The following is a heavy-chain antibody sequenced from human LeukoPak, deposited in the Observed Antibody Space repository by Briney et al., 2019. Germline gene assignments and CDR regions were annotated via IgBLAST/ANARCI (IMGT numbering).Heavy chain of an antibody. CDR1: GGSFSGYY. J-gene: IGHJ4*02. D-gene: IGHD1-14*01. CDR3: ARVRRSPPPQYYSDY. V-gene: IGHV4-34*01. Sequence: SETLSLTCAVYGGSFSGYYWSWIRQPPGKGLEWIGEINHSGSTNYNPSLKGRVTISVDTSKNQFSLKLSSVTAADTAIYYCARVRRSPPPQYYSDYWGQGTLVTVSS. CDR2: INHSGST.